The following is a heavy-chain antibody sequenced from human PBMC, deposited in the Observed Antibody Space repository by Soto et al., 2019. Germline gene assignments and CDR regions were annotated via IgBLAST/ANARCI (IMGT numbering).Heavy chain of an antibody. V-gene: IGHV3-30*18. CDR1: GFTFSSYG. CDR3: AKDRTGYGSGSTNWFDP. Sequence: GSLRLSCAASGFTFSSYGMHWVRQAPGKGLEWVAVISYDGSNKYYADSVKGRFTISRDNSKNTLYLQMNSLRAEDTAVYYCAKDRTGYGSGSTNWFDPWGQGTLVTVSS. CDR2: ISYDGSNK. J-gene: IGHJ5*02. D-gene: IGHD3-10*01.